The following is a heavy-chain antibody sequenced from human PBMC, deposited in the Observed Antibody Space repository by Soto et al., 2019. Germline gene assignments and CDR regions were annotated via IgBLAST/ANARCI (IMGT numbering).Heavy chain of an antibody. D-gene: IGHD5-18*01. CDR3: AAGGHNDGYNYYHGMDV. CDR1: GDTFTNFA. Sequence: QVQVVQSGAEVKKPGSSVKVSCKVSGDTFTNFAISWVRQAPGQGLEWMGGIIPMVDTPHYAQNFRGRVTITADGATTTAYMELNSLRSADTAVYYCAAGGHNDGYNYYHGMDVWGQGTTVTVS. J-gene: IGHJ6*02. V-gene: IGHV1-69*19. CDR2: IIPMVDTP.